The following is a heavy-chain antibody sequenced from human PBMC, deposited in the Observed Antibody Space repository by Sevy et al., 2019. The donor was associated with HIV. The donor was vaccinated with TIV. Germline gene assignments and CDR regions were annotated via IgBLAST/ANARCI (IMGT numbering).Heavy chain of an antibody. V-gene: IGHV4-38-2*01. CDR2: VFHSGST. J-gene: IGHJ4*02. CDR3: ARHSHGSGTYYVPFNS. D-gene: IGHD3-10*01. CDR1: GYSITSGYL. Sequence: SETLSLTCAVSGYSITSGYLWGWIRQPPGKGLEWIGSVFHSGSTYYNPSLNSRVIISVDTSKNEFSLILSSVTAADTAVYYCARHSHGSGTYYVPFNSWGQGTLVTVSS.